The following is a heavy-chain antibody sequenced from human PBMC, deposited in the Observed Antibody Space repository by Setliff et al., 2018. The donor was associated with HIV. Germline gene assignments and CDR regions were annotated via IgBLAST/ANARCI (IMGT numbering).Heavy chain of an antibody. CDR3: ARYQYGDYRNFDY. CDR1: GYTFTNYW. Sequence: GESLKISCEASGYTFTNYWIGWVRQMPGKGLEWMGIIYPGDSDTRYSPSFQGQVTISADKSISTAYLQWSSLKASDTAMYYCARYQYGDYRNFDYWGQGTLVTVSS. J-gene: IGHJ4*02. CDR2: IYPGDSDT. V-gene: IGHV5-51*01. D-gene: IGHD4-17*01.